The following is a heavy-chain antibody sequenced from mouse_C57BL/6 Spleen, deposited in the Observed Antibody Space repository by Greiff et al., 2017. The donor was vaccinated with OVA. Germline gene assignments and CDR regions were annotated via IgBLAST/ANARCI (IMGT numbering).Heavy chain of an antibody. D-gene: IGHD1-1*01. CDR1: GYTFTSYW. J-gene: IGHJ4*01. CDR3: ARPSYYYGSSYNAMDY. V-gene: IGHV1-69*01. CDR2: IDPSDSYT. Sequence: QVQLQQPGAELVMPGASVKLSCKASGYTFTSYWMHWVKQRPGQGLEWIGEIDPSDSYTNYNQKFKGKSTLTVDKSSSTAYMQLSSLTSEDSAVYDCARPSYYYGSSYNAMDYWGQGTSVTVAS.